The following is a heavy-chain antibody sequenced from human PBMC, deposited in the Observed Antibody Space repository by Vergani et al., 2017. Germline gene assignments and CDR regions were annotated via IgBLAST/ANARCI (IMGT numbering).Heavy chain of an antibody. D-gene: IGHD3/OR15-3a*01. V-gene: IGHV4-38-2*02. Sequence: QVKLQESGPGLVKPSETLSLTCNVSGYSINRGYYWGWIRQPPGKGLEWIGGIYHSGSTYYSPSLKSRVIISVDTSKNQFSLKLSSVTAADTAVYYCARDEGTGVRTFDYWGQGTLVTVSX. CDR1: GYSINRGYY. CDR2: IYHSGST. CDR3: ARDEGTGVRTFDY. J-gene: IGHJ4*02.